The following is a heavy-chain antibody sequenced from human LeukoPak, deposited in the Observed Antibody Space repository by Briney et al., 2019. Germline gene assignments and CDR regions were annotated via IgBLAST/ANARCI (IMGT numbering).Heavy chain of an antibody. CDR1: GFTFSSYW. CDR3: AKSDCGTIGCKLLNY. D-gene: IGHD2-21*01. Sequence: PGGSLRLSCAASGFTFSSYWMSWVRQAPGKGLEWVSAISGGGDATKYADSVKGRFTISRDNSKNTLSLQMNSLRAEDTAVYYRAKSDCGTIGCKLLNYWGQGTLVTVSS. J-gene: IGHJ4*02. CDR2: ISGGGDAT. V-gene: IGHV3-23*01.